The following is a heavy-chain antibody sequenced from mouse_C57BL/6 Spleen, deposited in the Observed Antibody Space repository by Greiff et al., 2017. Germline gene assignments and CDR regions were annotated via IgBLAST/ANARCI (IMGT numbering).Heavy chain of an antibody. J-gene: IGHJ3*01. CDR2: IDPNSGGT. D-gene: IGHD3-2*02. Sequence: QVQLKQPGAELVKPGASVKLSCKASGYTFTSYWMHWVKQRPGRGLEWIGRIDPNSGGTKYNEKFKSKATLTVDKPSSTAYMQLSSLTSEDSAVYYCARVGTAQAAWFAYWGQGTLVTVSA. V-gene: IGHV1-72*01. CDR3: ARVGTAQAAWFAY. CDR1: GYTFTSYW.